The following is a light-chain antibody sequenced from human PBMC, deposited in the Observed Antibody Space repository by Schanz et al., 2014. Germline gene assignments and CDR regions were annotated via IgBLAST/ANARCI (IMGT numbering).Light chain of an antibody. V-gene: IGLV2-23*01. Sequence: QSALTQPASVSGSPGQSITISCSGSSSDIGSYALVSWYQQHPGKAPKFIIYEGTKRPSGVSNRFSGSKSGNTASLTISGLQAEDEADYYCCSYASRSTWVFGGGTQLTVL. CDR2: EGT. CDR3: CSYASRSTWV. J-gene: IGLJ3*02. CDR1: SSDIGSYAL.